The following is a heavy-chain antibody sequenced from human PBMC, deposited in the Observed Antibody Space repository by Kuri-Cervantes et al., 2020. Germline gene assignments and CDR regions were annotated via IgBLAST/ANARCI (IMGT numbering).Heavy chain of an antibody. CDR1: GFTFSDYY. J-gene: IGHJ4*02. V-gene: IGHV3-30*18. Sequence: GESLKISCAASGFTFSDYYMSWIRQAPGKGLEWVAVISYDGSNKYYADSVKGRFTISRDNSKNTLYLQMNSLRAEDTAVYYCAKDYCSSTSCYGGNLGYWGQGTLVTVSS. CDR2: ISYDGSNK. D-gene: IGHD2-2*01. CDR3: AKDYCSSTSCYGGNLGY.